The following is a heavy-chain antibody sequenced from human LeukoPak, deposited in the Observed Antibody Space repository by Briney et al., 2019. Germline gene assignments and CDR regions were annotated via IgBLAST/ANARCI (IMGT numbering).Heavy chain of an antibody. Sequence: GGSLRLSCAASGFTFSSYSMNWVRQAPGKGLEWVSYISSSSSTIYYADSVKGRFTISRGNAKNSLYLQMNSLRAEDTAVYYCARDLPLYDSKKMAGAFDIWGQGTMVTVSS. V-gene: IGHV3-48*04. CDR1: GFTFSSYS. CDR2: ISSSSSTI. D-gene: IGHD3-22*01. CDR3: ARDLPLYDSKKMAGAFDI. J-gene: IGHJ3*02.